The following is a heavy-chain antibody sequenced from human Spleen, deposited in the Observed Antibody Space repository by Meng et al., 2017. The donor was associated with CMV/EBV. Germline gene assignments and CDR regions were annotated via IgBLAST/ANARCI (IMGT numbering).Heavy chain of an antibody. Sequence: GASGFTVGNNYMSWVRQAPGKGLEWVSVIYSGGDTYYAASVKGRFTISRDNSKNTVYLQMYSLTVEDTAVYYCARELMTTVNGWFDPWGQGTLVTVSS. D-gene: IGHD4-11*01. CDR1: GFTVGNNY. CDR3: ARELMTTVNGWFDP. J-gene: IGHJ5*02. V-gene: IGHV3-66*02. CDR2: IYSGGDT.